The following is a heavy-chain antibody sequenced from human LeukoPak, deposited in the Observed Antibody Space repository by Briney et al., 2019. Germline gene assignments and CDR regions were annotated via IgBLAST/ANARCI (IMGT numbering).Heavy chain of an antibody. V-gene: IGHV1-69*13. Sequence: ASVKVSCKASGGTFSSYAISWVRQAPGQGLEWMGGIIPIFGTANYAQKFQGRVTITADESTSTAYMELSSLRSEDTAVYYCARERDDNYDILREGAFDIWGQGTMVTVSS. CDR3: ARERDDNYDILREGAFDI. J-gene: IGHJ3*02. D-gene: IGHD3-9*01. CDR1: GGTFSSYA. CDR2: IIPIFGTA.